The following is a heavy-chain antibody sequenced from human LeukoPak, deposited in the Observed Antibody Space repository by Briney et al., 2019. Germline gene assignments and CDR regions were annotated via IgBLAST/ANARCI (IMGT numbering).Heavy chain of an antibody. CDR3: ARGRVFGVVTP. CDR1: GGSFSGYY. D-gene: IGHD3-3*01. V-gene: IGHV4-34*01. J-gene: IGHJ5*02. CDR2: INHSGST. Sequence: SETLSLTCAVYGGSFSGYYWSWIRQPPGKGLEWIGEINHSGSTNYNPSLKSRVTISVDTSKNQFSLKLSSVTAADTAVYYCARGRVFGVVTPWGQGTLVTVSS.